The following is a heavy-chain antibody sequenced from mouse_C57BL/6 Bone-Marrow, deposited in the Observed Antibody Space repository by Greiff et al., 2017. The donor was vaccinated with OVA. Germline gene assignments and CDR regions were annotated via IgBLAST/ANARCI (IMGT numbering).Heavy chain of an antibody. V-gene: IGHV1-20*01. CDR3: ARSDSSGYDYYAMDY. CDR2: INPYNGDT. J-gene: IGHJ4*01. D-gene: IGHD3-2*02. Sequence: EVQLQQSGPELVKPGASVKISCKASGYSFTGYFMNWVMQSHGKSLEWIGRINPYNGDTFYNQKFKGKATLTVDKSSSTAHMELRSLTSEDSAVYYCARSDSSGYDYYAMDYWGQGTSVTVSS. CDR1: GYSFTGYF.